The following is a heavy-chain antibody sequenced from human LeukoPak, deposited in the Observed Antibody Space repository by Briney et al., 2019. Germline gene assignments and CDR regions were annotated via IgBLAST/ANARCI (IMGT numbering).Heavy chain of an antibody. J-gene: IGHJ4*02. V-gene: IGHV3-23*01. D-gene: IGHD3-10*01. CDR2: ISGSGGST. Sequence: GGSLRLSCAASGFTFSSYAMSWVHQAPGKGLEWVSAISGSGGSTYYADSVKGRFTISRDNSKNTLYLQMNSLRAEDTAVYYCATEPSYYGSGNDYWGQGTLVTVSS. CDR3: ATEPSYYGSGNDY. CDR1: GFTFSSYA.